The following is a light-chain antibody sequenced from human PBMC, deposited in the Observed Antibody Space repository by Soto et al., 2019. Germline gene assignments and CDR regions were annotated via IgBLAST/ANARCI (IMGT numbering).Light chain of an antibody. CDR1: RNINRK. V-gene: IGKV3-15*01. J-gene: IGKJ4*02. Sequence: EIVMTQSPATLSVSPGERATLSCRASRNINRKLAWYQQKPGQAPRLLISGASTRATGIPARFSGSGSGTEFTLTISSLQSEDFAGYYCRQYYDYPPRMFGGGTKVEIK. CDR2: GAS. CDR3: RQYYDYPPRM.